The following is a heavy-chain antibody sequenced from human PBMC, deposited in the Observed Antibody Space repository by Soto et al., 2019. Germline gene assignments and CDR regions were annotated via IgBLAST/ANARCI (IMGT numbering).Heavy chain of an antibody. Sequence: PSETLSLTCAVYGGSFSGYYWSWIRQPPGKGLEWIGEINHSGSTNYNPSLKSRVTISVDTSKNQFSLKLSSVTAADTAVYYCASSPRTTPNRPSDPWGQGTLVTVSS. CDR1: GGSFSGYY. D-gene: IGHD1-1*01. V-gene: IGHV4-34*01. J-gene: IGHJ5*02. CDR3: ASSPRTTPNRPSDP. CDR2: INHSGST.